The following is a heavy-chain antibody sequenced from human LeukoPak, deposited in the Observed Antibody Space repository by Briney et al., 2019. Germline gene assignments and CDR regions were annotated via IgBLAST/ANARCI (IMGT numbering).Heavy chain of an antibody. CDR2: IKQDGSEK. V-gene: IGHV3-7*03. J-gene: IGHJ4*02. Sequence: GGSLRLSCAASGFTFSTYWMLWVRQAPGKGLEWVANIKQDGSEKYYLDSVKGRFTISRDNAKNSLYLQMNSLRVEDTAVFYCARDQYDTWSRRGNFDSWGQGTLVIVSS. D-gene: IGHD3-3*01. CDR3: ARDQYDTWSRRGNFDS. CDR1: GFTFSTYW.